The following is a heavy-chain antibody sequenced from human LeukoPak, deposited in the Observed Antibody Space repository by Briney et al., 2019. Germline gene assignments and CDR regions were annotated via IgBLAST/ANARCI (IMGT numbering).Heavy chain of an antibody. CDR3: AGGSLYYYMDV. V-gene: IGHV4-34*01. CDR1: GGSFSGYY. J-gene: IGHJ6*03. Sequence: SETLSLTCAVYGGSFSGYYWSWIRQPPGKGLEWIGEINHSGSTNYNPSLKGRVTISVDTSKNQLSLKLSSVTAADTAVYYCAGGSLYYYMDVWGKGTTVTVSS. CDR2: INHSGST.